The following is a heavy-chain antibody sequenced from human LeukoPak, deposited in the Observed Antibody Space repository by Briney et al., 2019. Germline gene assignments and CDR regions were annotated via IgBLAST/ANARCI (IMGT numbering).Heavy chain of an antibody. CDR3: AKRSSVDYYFDY. CDR2: ISGSGGST. J-gene: IGHJ4*02. D-gene: IGHD6-25*01. Sequence: GGSLRLSCAASGFTFSSYSMSWVRQAPGKGLEWVSAISGSGGSTYYADSVKGRFTISRDNSKNTLYLQMNSLRAEDTAVYYCAKRSSVDYYFDYWGQGTLVTVSS. CDR1: GFTFSSYS. V-gene: IGHV3-23*01.